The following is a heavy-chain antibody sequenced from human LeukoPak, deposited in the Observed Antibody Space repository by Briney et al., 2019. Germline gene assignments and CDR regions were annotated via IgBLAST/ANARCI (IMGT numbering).Heavy chain of an antibody. J-gene: IGHJ4*02. V-gene: IGHV1-18*01. CDR3: ARDESGHYGYSNYRSSY. CDR1: GYAFTSYG. D-gene: IGHD4-11*01. CDR2: KSAYNGNT. Sequence: ASVKLSCKASGYAFTSYGISWVRQAPGQGLEWVGWKSAYNGNTNYAQKLQGRVTMTTDTSTSTAYMELRSLRSDDTAVYYCARDESGHYGYSNYRSSYWGQGTLVTVSS.